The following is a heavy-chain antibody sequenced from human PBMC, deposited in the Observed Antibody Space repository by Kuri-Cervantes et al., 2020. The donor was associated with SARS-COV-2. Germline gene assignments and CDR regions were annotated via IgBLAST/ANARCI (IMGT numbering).Heavy chain of an antibody. CDR1: GGSISSSSYY. V-gene: IGHV4-39*01. CDR3: ARQGEEQVLFDYYYYGMDV. CDR2: IYYSGST. Sequence: GSLRLSCTVSGGSISSSSYYWGWIRQPPGKGLEWIGSIYYSGSTYYNPSLKSRVTISVDTSKNQFSLKLSSVTAADTAVYYCARQGEEQVLFDYYYYGMDVWGQGTTVTVSS. J-gene: IGHJ6*02. D-gene: IGHD3-16*01.